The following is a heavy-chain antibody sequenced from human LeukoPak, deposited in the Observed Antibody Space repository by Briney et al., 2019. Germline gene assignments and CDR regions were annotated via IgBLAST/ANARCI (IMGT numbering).Heavy chain of an antibody. V-gene: IGHV1-2*06. CDR1: GYTFTDYY. Sequence: GASVKFSCKASGYTFTDYYMHWMRQAPGQGLEWMGRINPNSGGANYAQKFQGRVTMTRDTSISTVYMELSRLTFEDTAVYYCARGVGQFDYWGQGTLVTVSS. CDR3: ARGVGQFDY. J-gene: IGHJ4*02. D-gene: IGHD2-15*01. CDR2: INPNSGGA.